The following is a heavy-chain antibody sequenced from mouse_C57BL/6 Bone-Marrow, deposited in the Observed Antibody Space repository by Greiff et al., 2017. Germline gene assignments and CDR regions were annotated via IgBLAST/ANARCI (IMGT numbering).Heavy chain of an antibody. CDR2: FWGGGST. CDR3: ARRSTEYYLDY. Sequence: QVQLKQSGPGLVAPSQSLSITCTVSGFSLSRYSVHWIRQPPGKGLEWLGMFWGGGSTDYNSALKSRLSISKDYTKSQVFLKMNSLQADDTAIYYGARRSTEYYLDYWGQGTTLTVSS. CDR1: GFSLSRYS. J-gene: IGHJ2*01. V-gene: IGHV2-6-4*01.